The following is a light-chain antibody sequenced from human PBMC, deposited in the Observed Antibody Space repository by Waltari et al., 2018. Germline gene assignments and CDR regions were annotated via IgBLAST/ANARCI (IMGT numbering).Light chain of an antibody. CDR2: AAS. V-gene: IGKV3-20*01. Sequence: EIVLTQSPGTLSLSPGQRVTLYCRASQSVSRALAWYQQKAGQAPRLLIYAASTRAPGIPDRFSGSGSGTDFSLTISRLEPEDFAVYYCQHYVRLPATFGQGTKVEIK. J-gene: IGKJ1*01. CDR3: QHYVRLPAT. CDR1: QSVSRA.